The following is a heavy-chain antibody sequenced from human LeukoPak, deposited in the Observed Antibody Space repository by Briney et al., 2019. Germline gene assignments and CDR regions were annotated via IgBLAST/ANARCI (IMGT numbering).Heavy chain of an antibody. D-gene: IGHD6-19*01. CDR1: GDSISSGNY. CDR3: ARGGIAVRPLDY. V-gene: IGHV4-38-2*02. CDR2: IFHTGST. J-gene: IGHJ4*02. Sequence: SETLSLTCTVSGDSISSGNYWGWIRQPPGKGLEWIGSIFHTGSTYFNLSLKSRVTISVDTSKNQFSLRLSSVTAADTAVYYCARGGIAVRPLDYWGQGTLATVSS.